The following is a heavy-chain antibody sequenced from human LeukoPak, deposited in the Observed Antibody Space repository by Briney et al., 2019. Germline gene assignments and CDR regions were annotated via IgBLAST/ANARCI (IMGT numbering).Heavy chain of an antibody. CDR2: ISSSGSTI. CDR3: AKGYCSGGSCPYFDY. V-gene: IGHV3-11*01. CDR1: GFTFSDYY. Sequence: GGSLRLSCAASGFTFSDYYMSWIRQAPGKGLEWVSYISSSGSTIYYADSVKGRFTISRDNAKNSLYLRMNSLRTEDTALYYCAKGYCSGGSCPYFDYWGQGTLVTVSS. D-gene: IGHD2-15*01. J-gene: IGHJ4*02.